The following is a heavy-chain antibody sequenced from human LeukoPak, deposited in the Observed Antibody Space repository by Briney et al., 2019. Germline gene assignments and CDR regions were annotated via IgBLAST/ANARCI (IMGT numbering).Heavy chain of an antibody. D-gene: IGHD3-22*01. V-gene: IGHV4-59*01. J-gene: IGHJ4*02. CDR1: GGSTSGCY. CDR2: IHYDGRT. CDR3: ARLVNYGYSDY. Sequence: RPSETLSLTCTVSGGSTSGCYWTWIRQPPGKGLEWIGYIHYDGRTNYNPSFKSRVIISLDTSNNQFSLNPKSVPAADTAAYYCARLVNYGYSDYWGQGTLVTVSS.